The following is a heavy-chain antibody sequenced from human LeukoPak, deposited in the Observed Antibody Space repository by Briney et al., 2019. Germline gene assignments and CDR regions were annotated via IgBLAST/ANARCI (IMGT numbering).Heavy chain of an antibody. CDR2: IRYDGSNK. V-gene: IGHV3-30*02. J-gene: IGHJ4*02. D-gene: IGHD5-18*01. CDR1: GFTFSSYG. CDR3: AKGTRGYSYGPWGFDY. Sequence: PGGSLRLSCAASGFTFSSYGMHWVRQAPGKGLEWVAFIRYDGSNKYYADSVKGRFTISRDNSKNTLYLQMNSLRAEDTAVYYCAKGTRGYSYGPWGFDYWGQGTLVTVSS.